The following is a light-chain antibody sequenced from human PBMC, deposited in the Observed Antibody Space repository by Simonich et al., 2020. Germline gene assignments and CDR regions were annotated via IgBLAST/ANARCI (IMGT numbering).Light chain of an antibody. CDR2: GAS. V-gene: IGKV3-20*01. Sequence: EIVLTQSPGTLSLSPGERATLSCRASQSVSSSYLAWYQQKPGPAPRLLIYGASSRATGIPDRFSGRGSGTDFTLTISRLEPEDFAVYYCQQYGSSTGTFGQGTKVEIK. J-gene: IGKJ1*01. CDR3: QQYGSSTGT. CDR1: QSVSSSY.